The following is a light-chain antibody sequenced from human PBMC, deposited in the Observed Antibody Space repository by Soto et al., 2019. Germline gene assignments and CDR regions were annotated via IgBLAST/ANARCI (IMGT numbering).Light chain of an antibody. CDR1: SSNIGSNV. CDR3: AAWDDNLSGFYV. V-gene: IGLV1-44*01. Sequence: QSVLTQPPSVSGTPGQRVTISCAGSSSNIGSNVVNWYQHLPGRAPKILIYGHNQRHSWVPDRFSGSKSGTSASLAISGLQSEDEAEYYCAAWDDNLSGFYVFGTGTKLTVL. CDR2: GHN. J-gene: IGLJ1*01.